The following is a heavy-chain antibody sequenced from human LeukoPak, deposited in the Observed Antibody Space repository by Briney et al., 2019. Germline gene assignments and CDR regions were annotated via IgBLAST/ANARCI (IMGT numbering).Heavy chain of an antibody. CDR2: ISGSGGST. J-gene: IGHJ3*02. Sequence: PGGSLRLSCAAPGFTFSSYAMSWVRQAPGKGLEWVSAISGSGGSTYYADSVKGRFTISRDDSKNTLYLQMNSLRAEDTAVYYCAKDRGRLDAFDIWGQGTMVTVSS. CDR1: GFTFSSYA. CDR3: AKDRGRLDAFDI. D-gene: IGHD1-14*01. V-gene: IGHV3-23*01.